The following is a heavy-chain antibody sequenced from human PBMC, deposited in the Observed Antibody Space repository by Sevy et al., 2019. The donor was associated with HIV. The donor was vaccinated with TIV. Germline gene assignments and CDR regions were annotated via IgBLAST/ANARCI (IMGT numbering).Heavy chain of an antibody. CDR3: ARDLGGYGGNSIDY. D-gene: IGHD2-21*02. CDR1: GYTFTSYG. V-gene: IGHV1-18*01. Sequence: ASVKVSCKASGYTFTSYGISWVRQAPGQGLEWMGWISVDNGNTNYAQKLQGRVTLTTDTSTSTGYMELRSLRSDDTAVYYWARDLGGYGGNSIDYWGQGTLVTVSS. CDR2: ISVDNGNT. J-gene: IGHJ4*02.